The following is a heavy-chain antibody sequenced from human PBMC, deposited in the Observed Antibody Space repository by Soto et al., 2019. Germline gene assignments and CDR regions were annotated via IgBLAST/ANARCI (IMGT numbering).Heavy chain of an antibody. V-gene: IGHV1-58*02. CDR2: IVVGSGHT. Sequence: QMQLVQSGPAVKKPGTSVKVSCKASGFTFSSSAMQWVRQARGQRLEWIGWIVVGSGHTNYAQKFQDRVTITRDMSTTTAYMELSSLIFEDTAVYYCAAKLYSSGGGHWGQGTLVTVSS. J-gene: IGHJ4*02. CDR1: GFTFSSSA. CDR3: AAKLYSSGGGH. D-gene: IGHD6-19*01.